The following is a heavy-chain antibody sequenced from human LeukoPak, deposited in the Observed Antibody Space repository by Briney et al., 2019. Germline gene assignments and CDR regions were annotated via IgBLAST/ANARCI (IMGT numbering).Heavy chain of an antibody. CDR3: ARLRPGLGAFDI. CDR2: IYYSGST. D-gene: IGHD3-16*01. J-gene: IGHJ3*02. CDR1: GGSISSSSYY. V-gene: IGHV4-39*01. Sequence: PSGTLSLTCAVSGGSISSSSYYWGWIRRPPGKGLEWIGSIYYSGSTYYNPSLKSRVTISVDTSKNQFSLKLSSVTAADTAVYYCARLRPGLGAFDIWGQGTMVTVSS.